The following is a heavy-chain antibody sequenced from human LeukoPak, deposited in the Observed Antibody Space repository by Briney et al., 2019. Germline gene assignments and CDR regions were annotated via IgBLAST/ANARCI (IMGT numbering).Heavy chain of an antibody. D-gene: IGHD2-2*01. CDR3: ARNIVVVPAENWFDP. Sequence: PSETLSLTCAVYSGSFTGYYWSWIRQPPGKGLEWIGEINHSGSTNYNPSLKSRLTMSVDTSKNQFSLRLSSVTAADTAVYYCARNIVVVPAENWFDPWGQGTLVTVSS. V-gene: IGHV4-34*01. CDR2: INHSGST. J-gene: IGHJ5*02. CDR1: SGSFTGYY.